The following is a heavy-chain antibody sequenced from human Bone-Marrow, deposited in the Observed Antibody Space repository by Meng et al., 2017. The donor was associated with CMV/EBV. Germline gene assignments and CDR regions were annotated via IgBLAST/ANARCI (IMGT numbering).Heavy chain of an antibody. CDR1: GYTFTRYP. Sequence: GQLGQFGSELKKPGASVKVSCNASGYTFTRYPMNWVRQAPGQGLEWMGWISTNTGNPTYAQGFTGRFVFSVDTSVSTAYLQISSLKAEDTAVYYCGTLKYTSGFYGPAYWGQGALVTVSS. J-gene: IGHJ4*02. CDR2: ISTNTGNP. D-gene: IGHD6-19*01. V-gene: IGHV7-4-1*02. CDR3: GTLKYTSGFYGPAY.